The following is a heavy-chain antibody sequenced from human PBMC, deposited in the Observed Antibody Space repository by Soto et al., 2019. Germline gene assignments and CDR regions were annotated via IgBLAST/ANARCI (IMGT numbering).Heavy chain of an antibody. Sequence: EVLLVESGGGLVQPGGSLRLSCAASGFRFSTFWMTWVRQAPGKGLELVAHIKQDGSEKFYVDSVRGRFTVSRDNADNSVYLQMESLRAEDTAMYYCARPYGGYSSDDALDIWGQGTMVTVSS. J-gene: IGHJ3*02. CDR3: ARPYGGYSSDDALDI. CDR1: GFRFSTFW. D-gene: IGHD4-17*01. V-gene: IGHV3-7*03. CDR2: IKQDGSEK.